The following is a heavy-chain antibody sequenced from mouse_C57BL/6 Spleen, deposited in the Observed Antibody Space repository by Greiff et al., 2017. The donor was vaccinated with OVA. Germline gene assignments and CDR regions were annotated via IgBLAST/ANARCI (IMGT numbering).Heavy chain of an antibody. CDR1: GFTFSDYG. CDR2: ISSGSSTI. J-gene: IGHJ2*01. Sequence: EVQLQESGGGLVKPGGSLKLSCAASGFTFSDYGMHWVRQAPEKGLEWVAYISSGSSTIYYADTVKGRFTISRDNAKNTLFLQMTSLRSEDTAMYYCARGATLYYFDYWGQGTTLTDSS. V-gene: IGHV5-17*01. CDR3: ARGATLYYFDY. D-gene: IGHD4-1*02.